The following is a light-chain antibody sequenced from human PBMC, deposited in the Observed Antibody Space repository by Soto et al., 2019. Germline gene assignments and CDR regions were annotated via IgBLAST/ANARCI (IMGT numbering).Light chain of an antibody. CDR3: QSYDDSLSVHYV. CDR2: GNT. Sequence: QSALTQPPSVSGAPGQRVTISCTGSSSNIGSTYDVQWYQQLPGTAPKLLIHGNTNRPSGVPDRFSGSKSGTSASLAITGLQADDEVDYYCQSYDDSLSVHYVFGTGTKVTVL. J-gene: IGLJ1*01. V-gene: IGLV1-40*01. CDR1: SSNIGSTYD.